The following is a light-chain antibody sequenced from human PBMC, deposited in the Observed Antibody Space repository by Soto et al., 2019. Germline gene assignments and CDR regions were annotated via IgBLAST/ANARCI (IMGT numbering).Light chain of an antibody. J-gene: IGKJ5*01. CDR2: DAS. CDR1: QSVTSY. V-gene: IGKV3-11*01. CDR3: QQYSNWPPIT. Sequence: EIVLTQSPGTLSLSPGERATLSCRASQSVTSYLAWYQQKPGLAPRLLIYDASSRATGIPDRFSGSGSGTEFTLTISSLQSEDFAVYYCQQYSNWPPITFGQGTRLEIK.